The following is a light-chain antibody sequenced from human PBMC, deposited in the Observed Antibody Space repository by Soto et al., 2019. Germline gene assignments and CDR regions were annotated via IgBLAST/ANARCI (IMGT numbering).Light chain of an antibody. J-gene: IGLJ1*01. Sequence: QSALTQPPSASGSPGQSVTISCTGTSNDFGGYNYVSWYQQHPGKAPKLMIYEVTKRPSGVPDRFSGSKSGNTASLTVSELQAEDEADYYCSSYAGSNNLKVFGTGTKVTVL. CDR1: SNDFGGYNY. CDR2: EVT. V-gene: IGLV2-8*01. CDR3: SSYAGSNNLKV.